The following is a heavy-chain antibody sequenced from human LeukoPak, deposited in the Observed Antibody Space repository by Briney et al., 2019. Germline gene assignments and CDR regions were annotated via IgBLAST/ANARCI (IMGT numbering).Heavy chain of an antibody. CDR2: INHSGST. Sequence: SETLSLTCTVSGGSISGYYWSWIRQPPGKGLEWIGEINHSGSTNYNPSLKSRVTISVDTSKNQFSLKLSSVTAADTAVYYCARMSPGLNYWGQGTLVTVSS. V-gene: IGHV4-34*01. CDR3: ARMSPGLNY. CDR1: GGSISGYY. J-gene: IGHJ4*02.